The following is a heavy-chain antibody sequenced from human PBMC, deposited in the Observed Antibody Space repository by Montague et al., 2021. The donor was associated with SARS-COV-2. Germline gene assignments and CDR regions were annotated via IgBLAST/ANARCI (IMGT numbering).Heavy chain of an antibody. Sequence: SETLSLTCAVYNGSFGSYYWNWIRQPPGKGLEWIGEISHDGGARFHPSLNSRLNIFLGSSGVSLSLTSVTAAATGVYYCASGVYSESPYSGGFYYLDVWAQGTLVTVSS. CDR2: ISHDGGA. CDR1: NGSFGSYY. D-gene: IGHD4-11*01. CDR3: ASGVYSESPYSGGFYYLDV. J-gene: IGHJ4*02. V-gene: IGHV4-34*01.